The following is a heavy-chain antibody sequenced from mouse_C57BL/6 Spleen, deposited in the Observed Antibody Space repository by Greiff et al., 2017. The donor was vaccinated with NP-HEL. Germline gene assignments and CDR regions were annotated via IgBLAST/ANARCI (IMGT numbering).Heavy chain of an antibody. CDR3: ARSSYDYMTLVYYAMDY. Sequence: VQLQQSGPELVKPGASVKISCKASGYTFTDYYMNWVKQSHGKSLEWIGDINPNNGGTSYNQKFKGKATLTVDKSSSTAYMELRSLTSEDSAVYYCARSSYDYMTLVYYAMDYWGQGTSVTVSS. CDR2: INPNNGGT. J-gene: IGHJ4*01. D-gene: IGHD2-4*01. CDR1: GYTFTDYY. V-gene: IGHV1-26*01.